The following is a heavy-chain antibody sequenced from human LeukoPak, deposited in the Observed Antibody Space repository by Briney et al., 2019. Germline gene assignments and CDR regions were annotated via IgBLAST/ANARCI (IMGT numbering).Heavy chain of an antibody. J-gene: IGHJ4*02. CDR1: GFTFSRHG. D-gene: IGHD3-3*01. Sequence: GGSLRLSCAPPGFTFSRHGMHWVRQAPGKGLEWVAIISNDGSRKYYAHSVEGRFTISRDNSKNTLYLQMDSLRAEDTAVYYCARDRAWNYFDYWGQGTLVTVSS. V-gene: IGHV3-30*03. CDR3: ARDRAWNYFDY. CDR2: ISNDGSRK.